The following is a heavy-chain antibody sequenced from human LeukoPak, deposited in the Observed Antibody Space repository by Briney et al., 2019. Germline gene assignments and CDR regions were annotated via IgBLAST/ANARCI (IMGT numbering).Heavy chain of an antibody. CDR2: TRNKANSYTT. CDR3: PRELGGGFDI. CDR1: GITLSDYY. D-gene: IGHD1-26*01. V-gene: IGHV3-72*01. Sequence: PGGSLRLSCAASGITLSDYYMDWVRQAPGKGLEWVGRTRNKANSYTTEYAASVEGRFTISRDDSENSLYLQMNSLKIEDSAVYYCPRELGGGFDIWGQGTMVTVSP. J-gene: IGHJ3*02.